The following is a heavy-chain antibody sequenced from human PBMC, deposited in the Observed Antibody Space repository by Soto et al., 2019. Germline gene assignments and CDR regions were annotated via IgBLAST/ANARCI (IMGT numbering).Heavy chain of an antibody. CDR2: IYYSGST. CDR3: ARQQWLVLNAFDI. D-gene: IGHD6-19*01. V-gene: IGHV4-59*01. J-gene: IGHJ3*02. CDR1: GGSISSYY. Sequence: QVQLQESGPGLVKPSETLSLTCTVSGGSISSYYWSWIRQPPGKGLEWIGYIYYSGSTNYNPSLKSRVTISVDMSKNQFSLKLSSVTAADTAVYYCARQQWLVLNAFDIWGQGTMVTVSS.